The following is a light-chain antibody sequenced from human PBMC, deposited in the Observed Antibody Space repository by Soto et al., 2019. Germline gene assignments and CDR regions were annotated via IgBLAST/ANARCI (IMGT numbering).Light chain of an antibody. V-gene: IGKV1-5*03. J-gene: IGKJ1*01. CDR2: KAS. CDR1: QIISSW. Sequence: DIQMTQSPSTLSASVGDRVTITCRASQIISSWLAWYQQKPGKAPKLLIYKASTLKSGVPSRFSGSGSGTEFTLTISSLQPDDFATYYCHQYNSYPWTFSQGTKVEIK. CDR3: HQYNSYPWT.